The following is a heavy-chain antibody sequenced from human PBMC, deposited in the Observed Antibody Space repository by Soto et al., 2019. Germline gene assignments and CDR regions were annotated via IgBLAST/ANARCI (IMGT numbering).Heavy chain of an antibody. V-gene: IGHV3-21*01. J-gene: IGHJ1*01. CDR3: ARVAY. Sequence: XVSLRLSCEASAFIFSRVSMNWVRQVPGKGLEWVASISSASSETWYADSVKGRFIISRENAQNSLFLQMNTLRPEDSAIYYCARVAYWGPGTQVTVSS. CDR1: AFIFSRVS. CDR2: ISSASSET.